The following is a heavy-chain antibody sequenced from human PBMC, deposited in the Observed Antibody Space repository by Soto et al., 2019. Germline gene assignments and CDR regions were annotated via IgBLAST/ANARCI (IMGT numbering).Heavy chain of an antibody. CDR1: GSTFRTYP. Sequence: GGPWGLSGAASGSTFRTYPRSGSRKPPGKGLGWVSAISGSGGSTYYADSVKGRFTISRDNSKNTLYLQMNSLRAEDTAVYYCAKRYCSSTSCSTRSYYFDYWGQGTLVTVSS. CDR3: AKRYCSSTSCSTRSYYFDY. J-gene: IGHJ4*02. CDR2: ISGSGGST. D-gene: IGHD2-2*01. V-gene: IGHV3-23*01.